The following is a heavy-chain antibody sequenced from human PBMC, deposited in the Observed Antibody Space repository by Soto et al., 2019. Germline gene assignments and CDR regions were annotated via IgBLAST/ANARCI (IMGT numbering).Heavy chain of an antibody. V-gene: IGHV4-39*01. CDR1: GGSISSSSYY. CDR2: IYYSGST. J-gene: IGHJ3*02. D-gene: IGHD3-10*01. Sequence: SETLSLTCTVSGGSISSSSYYWGWIRQPPGKGLERIGSIYYSGSTYYNPSLKSRVTISVDTSKNQFSMKLSSVTAADTAVYYCARRLDAMVRVVIDAFDIWGQGTMVTVSS. CDR3: ARRLDAMVRVVIDAFDI.